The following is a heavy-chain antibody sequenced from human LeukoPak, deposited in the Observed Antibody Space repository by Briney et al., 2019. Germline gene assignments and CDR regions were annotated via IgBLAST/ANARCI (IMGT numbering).Heavy chain of an antibody. CDR2: MNPNNGNT. CDR1: GYTFTSYD. CDR3: ARLHWESGGIYFYYYMDV. J-gene: IGHJ6*03. V-gene: IGHV1-8*01. Sequence: PWASVKVSCKASGYTFTSYDINWVRQAPGQGLEWMASMNPNNGNTAYARKFQGRVTMTRNTSIGTAYLELSALRSEDTAVYYCARLHWESGGIYFYYYMDVWAKGPRSPSP. D-gene: IGHD3-16*01.